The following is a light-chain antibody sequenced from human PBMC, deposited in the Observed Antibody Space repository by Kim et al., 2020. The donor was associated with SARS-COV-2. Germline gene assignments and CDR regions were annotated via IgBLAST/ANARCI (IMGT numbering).Light chain of an antibody. Sequence: GQRVTIPCSGSISNIGSHAANWYQHLPGAAPKLLISRDNQRPSGVPERFSGSKSGPSASLAISWLQSEDEADYYCAGWDDSLDGWVFGGGTQLTVL. V-gene: IGLV1-44*01. CDR2: RDN. CDR1: ISNIGSHA. CDR3: AGWDDSLDGWV. J-gene: IGLJ3*02.